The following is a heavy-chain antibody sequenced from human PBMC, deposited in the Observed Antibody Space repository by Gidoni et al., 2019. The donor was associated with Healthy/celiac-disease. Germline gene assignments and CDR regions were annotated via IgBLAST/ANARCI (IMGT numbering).Heavy chain of an antibody. CDR2: IFSNDEK. CDR3: ARILRYSSSWYDTPPYYFDY. CDR1: GFSLSNARLG. Sequence: QVTLKASGPVLVTPTETLTLTCTVSGFSLSNARLGVSWIRQPPGKALEWLAHIFSNDEKSYSTSLKSRLTISKDTSKSQVVLTMTNMDPVDTATYYCARILRYSSSWYDTPPYYFDYWGQGTLVTVSS. D-gene: IGHD6-13*01. J-gene: IGHJ4*02. V-gene: IGHV2-26*01.